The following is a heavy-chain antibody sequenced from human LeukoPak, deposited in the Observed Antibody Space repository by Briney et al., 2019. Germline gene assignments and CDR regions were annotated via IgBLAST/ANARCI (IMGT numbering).Heavy chain of an antibody. CDR2: ISGSGGST. CDR1: GFTFSSFG. D-gene: IGHD1-7*01. CDR3: AKRRGLELTYYYYMDV. J-gene: IGHJ6*03. Sequence: PGGSLRLSCAASGFTFSSFGMNWVRQTPWKGLEWVSAISGSGGSTYYADSVKGRFTISRDNSKNTLYLQMNSLRAEDTAVYYCAKRRGLELTYYYYMDVWGKGTTVTVSS. V-gene: IGHV3-23*01.